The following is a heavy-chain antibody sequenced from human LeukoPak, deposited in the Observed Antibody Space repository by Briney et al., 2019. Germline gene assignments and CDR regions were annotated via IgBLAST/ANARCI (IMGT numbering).Heavy chain of an antibody. CDR3: AGGGRYFDY. CDR1: GITFADYA. CDR2: IRNKDYGGTT. V-gene: IGHV3-49*04. Sequence: PGGSLRLSCTASGITFADYAMSWVRQAPGKGLQWVGFIRNKDYGGTTEYAAAVKGRFTISRDDSKSIAYLQMNSLKTEDTAVYYCAGGGRYFDYWGQGTLVTVSS. J-gene: IGHJ4*02.